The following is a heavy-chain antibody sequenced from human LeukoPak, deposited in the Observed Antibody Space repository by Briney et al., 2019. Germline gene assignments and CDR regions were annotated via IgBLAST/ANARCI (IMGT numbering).Heavy chain of an antibody. J-gene: IGHJ4*02. Sequence: SETLSLTCTVSGGSISSGGYYWSWIRQPPGKGLEWIGYIYHSGSTYYNPSLKSRVTISVDRSKNQFSLKLSSVTAADTAVYYCARSLFGVAPDYWGQGTLVTVSS. CDR2: IYHSGST. D-gene: IGHD3-3*01. CDR3: ARSLFGVAPDY. CDR1: GGSISSGGYY. V-gene: IGHV4-30-2*01.